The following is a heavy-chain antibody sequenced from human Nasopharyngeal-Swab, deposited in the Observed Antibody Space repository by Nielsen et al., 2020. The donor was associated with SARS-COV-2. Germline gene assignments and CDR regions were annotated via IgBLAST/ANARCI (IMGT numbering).Heavy chain of an antibody. D-gene: IGHD1-1*01. CDR1: GFSFSIYW. CDR2: ISSDESTT. CDR3: ARDSPWQELDY. V-gene: IGHV3-74*01. Sequence: GESLKISCAASGFSFSIYWMHWVRQPPGKGLVWVSGISSDESTTTYADSVKGRFTISRDNTKNTLYLQMNSLRAEDTAVYYCARDSPWQELDYWGQGTLVTFSS. J-gene: IGHJ4*02.